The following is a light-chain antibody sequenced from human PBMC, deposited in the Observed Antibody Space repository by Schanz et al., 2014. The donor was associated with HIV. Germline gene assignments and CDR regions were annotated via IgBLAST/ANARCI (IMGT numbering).Light chain of an antibody. V-gene: IGLV1-40*01. J-gene: IGLJ3*02. Sequence: QSVLTQPPSVSAAPGQKVTISCSGSTSNIAHNFVSWYQQLPGTAPKLLIFDNTNRPSGVPARFSGSKSGSSASLAISGLQADDEADYFCQSFDSSLNGVVFGGGTKLTVL. CDR1: TSNIAHNF. CDR2: DNT. CDR3: QSFDSSLNGVV.